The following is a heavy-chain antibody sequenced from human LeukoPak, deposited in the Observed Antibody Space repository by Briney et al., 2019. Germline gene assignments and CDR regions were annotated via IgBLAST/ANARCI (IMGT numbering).Heavy chain of an antibody. CDR1: GFTFSSYA. V-gene: IGHV3-23*01. CDR3: AKARDYYYYYMDV. D-gene: IGHD5-24*01. CDR2: ISGGST. Sequence: GGSLRLSCAASGFTFSSYAMSWVRQAPGKGLEWVSAISGGSTYYADSVKGRFTISRDNSKNTLYLQMNSLRAEDTAVYYCAKARDYYYYYMDVWGKGTTVTVSS. J-gene: IGHJ6*03.